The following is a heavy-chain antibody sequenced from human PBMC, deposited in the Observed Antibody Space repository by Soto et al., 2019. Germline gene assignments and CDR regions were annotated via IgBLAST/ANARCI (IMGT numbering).Heavy chain of an antibody. J-gene: IGHJ1*01. V-gene: IGHV4-4*07. CDR3: ANARGRGYCHN. D-gene: IGHD1-26*01. CDR2: VYTSGHT. CDR1: GVSITDYY. Sequence: QVQLQQSGPGLVKPSETLSLTCTVSGVSITDYYYTWIRQSDGKGLEWIGRVYTSGHTNFNPSLTRRVTLSVDRSTKRSSLNLTSVNAACNAAYYWANARGRGYCHNWGRGTL.